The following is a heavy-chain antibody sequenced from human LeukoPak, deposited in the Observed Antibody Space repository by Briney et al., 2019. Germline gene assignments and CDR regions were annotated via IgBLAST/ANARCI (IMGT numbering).Heavy chain of an antibody. CDR1: GFTVSWNY. J-gene: IGHJ4*02. V-gene: IGHV3-53*01. CDR2: IYNDGKT. CDR3: ASLERWLQF. Sequence: GGSLRLSCAASGFTVSWNYMTWVRQAPGKGLEWVSVIYNDGKTYYADSVKGRFTISRDNSKNTVSLQMNNLSTEDTAVYYCASLERWLQFWGQGTLVTASS. D-gene: IGHD5-24*01.